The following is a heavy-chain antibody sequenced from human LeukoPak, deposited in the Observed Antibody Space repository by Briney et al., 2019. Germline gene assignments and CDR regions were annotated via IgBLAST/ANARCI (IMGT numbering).Heavy chain of an antibody. CDR2: ISSSSSYI. CDR3: AREKGRDFDY. D-gene: IGHD1-26*01. Sequence: GGSLRLSCAASGLTFSSYSVNWVRQAPGKGLEWVSSISSSSSYIYYADSVKGRFTISRDNVKNSLYLQMNSLRAEDTAVYYCAREKGRDFDYWGQGTLVTVSS. CDR1: GLTFSSYS. V-gene: IGHV3-21*01. J-gene: IGHJ4*02.